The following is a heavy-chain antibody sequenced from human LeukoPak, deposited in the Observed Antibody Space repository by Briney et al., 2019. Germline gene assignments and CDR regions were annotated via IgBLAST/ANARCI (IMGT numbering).Heavy chain of an antibody. CDR3: ARYYPSYHFDY. Sequence: ASVKVSCKASGYTFTSYYMHWVRQAPRQGLEWMGLINPSSGDTSYAQSFLGRVSMTRDTSTSTVYMELSSLRSEDTAVYYCARYYPSYHFDYWGQGTLVAVSS. V-gene: IGHV1-46*03. J-gene: IGHJ4*02. CDR2: INPSSGDT. D-gene: IGHD3-16*01. CDR1: GYTFTSYY.